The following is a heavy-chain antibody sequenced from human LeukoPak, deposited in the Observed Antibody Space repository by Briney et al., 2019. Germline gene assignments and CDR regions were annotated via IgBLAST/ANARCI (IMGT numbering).Heavy chain of an antibody. D-gene: IGHD2-2*01. CDR2: ISSSSSYI. CDR1: GFTFSSYS. CDR3: ARFVPAAYGMDV. J-gene: IGHJ6*02. Sequence: PGGSLRLSCAASGFTFSSYSMNWVRQAPGKGLEWVSSISSSSSYIYYADPVKGRFTISRDNAKNSLYLQMNSLRAEDTAVYYCARFVPAAYGMDVWGQGTTVTVSS. V-gene: IGHV3-21*01.